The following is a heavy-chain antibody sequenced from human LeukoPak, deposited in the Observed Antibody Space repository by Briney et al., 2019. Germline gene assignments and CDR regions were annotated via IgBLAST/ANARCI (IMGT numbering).Heavy chain of an antibody. V-gene: IGHV3-30*18. CDR3: AKDYNSGHDPPGY. CDR2: ISYDGSNK. CDR1: GFTFSSYG. D-gene: IGHD5-12*01. Sequence: PGGSLRLSCAASGFTFSSYGMHWVRQAPGKGLEWVAVISYDGSNKYYADSVKGRFTISRDNSKNTLYLQMNSLRAEDTAVYYCAKDYNSGHDPPGYWGQGTLVTVSS. J-gene: IGHJ4*02.